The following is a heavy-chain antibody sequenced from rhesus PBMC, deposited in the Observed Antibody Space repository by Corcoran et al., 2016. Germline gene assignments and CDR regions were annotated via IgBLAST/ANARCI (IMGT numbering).Heavy chain of an antibody. J-gene: IGHJ6*01. D-gene: IGHD6-13*01. CDR3: ARTGYSSWSSYYYGLDS. Sequence: QVQLQESGPGVVKPSETLSLTCAVSGGSIRDSYRWSWIRQPPGKGLEWIGYIYGSSTSTNSTPSLKSRVTISKDTSKNQFSLKLGSGTAADTAVYYCARTGYSSWSSYYYGLDSWGQGVVVTVSS. CDR1: GGSIRDSYR. V-gene: IGHV4S10*01. CDR2: IYGSSTST.